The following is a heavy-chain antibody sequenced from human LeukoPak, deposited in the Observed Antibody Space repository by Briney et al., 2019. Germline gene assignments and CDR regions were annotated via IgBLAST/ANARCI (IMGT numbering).Heavy chain of an antibody. CDR1: GFTFSNAW. Sequence: PGGSLRLSCAASGFTFSNAWMSWVRQAPGKGLEWVGRIKSKTDGGTTDYAAPVKGRFTISRDNSKNTLFLQMDSLRVEDTAVYYCVKGKDLYGALDIWGQGTMVTVSS. J-gene: IGHJ3*02. V-gene: IGHV3-15*01. D-gene: IGHD3-16*01. CDR3: VKGKDLYGALDI. CDR2: IKSKTDGGTT.